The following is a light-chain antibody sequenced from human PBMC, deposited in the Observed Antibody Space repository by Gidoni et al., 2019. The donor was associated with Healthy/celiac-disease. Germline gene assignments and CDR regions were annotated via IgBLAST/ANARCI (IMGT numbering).Light chain of an antibody. CDR1: QSVLYSSNNKNY. V-gene: IGKV4-1*01. CDR3: QKYYSTPWT. J-gene: IGKJ1*01. CDR2: WAS. Sequence: IVMTQSPDSLAVSLGERATINCKSSQSVLYSSNNKNYLAWYQQKPGQPPKLLIYWASTRESGVPDRFRGSGSGTDFTLTISSLQAEDVAVYYCQKYYSTPWTFGQGTKVEIK.